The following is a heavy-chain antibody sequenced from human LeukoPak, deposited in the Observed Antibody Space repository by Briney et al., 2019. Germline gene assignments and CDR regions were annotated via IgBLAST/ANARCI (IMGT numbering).Heavy chain of an antibody. CDR2: IYYSGST. D-gene: IGHD3-22*01. J-gene: IGHJ4*02. CDR1: GGSISSSSYY. CDR3: ARLYYDSSGYYQICYFDY. Sequence: SETLSLTCTVSGGSISSSSYYWGWIRQPPGKGLEWIGSIYYSGSTYYNPSLKSRVTISVDTSKNQFSLNLSSVTAADTAVYYCARLYYDSSGYYQICYFDYWGQGTLVSVSS. V-gene: IGHV4-39*01.